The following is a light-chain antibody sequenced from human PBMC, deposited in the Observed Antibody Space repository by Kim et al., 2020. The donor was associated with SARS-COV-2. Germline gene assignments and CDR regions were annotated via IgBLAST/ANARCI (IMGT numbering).Light chain of an antibody. CDR1: QSILYSPNNKNH. J-gene: IGKJ4*01. CDR2: WAS. V-gene: IGKV4-1*01. Sequence: ATINCKSSQSILYSPNNKNHLAWYQQKPGQPPQLLIYWASTRESGVPDRFSGSESGTDFTLTISSLQAEDVAVYYCQQYYSAPLTFGGGTKVDIK. CDR3: QQYYSAPLT.